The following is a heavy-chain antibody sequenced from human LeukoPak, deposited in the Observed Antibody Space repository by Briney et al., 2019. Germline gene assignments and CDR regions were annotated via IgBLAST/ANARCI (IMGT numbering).Heavy chain of an antibody. CDR1: GYTFTSYA. J-gene: IGHJ3*02. CDR2: INTNTGNP. V-gene: IGHV7-4-1*02. CDR3: AREAPDAFDI. Sequence: EASVNVSFKASGYTFTSYAMNWVRQAPGQGLEWMGWINTNTGNPTYAQGFTGRFVFSLDTSVSTAYLQISSLKAEDTAVYYCAREAPDAFDIWGRGTMVTVSS.